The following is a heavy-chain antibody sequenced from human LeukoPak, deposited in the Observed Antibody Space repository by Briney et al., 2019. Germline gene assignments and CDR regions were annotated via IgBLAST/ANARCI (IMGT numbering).Heavy chain of an antibody. CDR3: AKDWSPASGRGGYFDY. D-gene: IGHD6-13*01. J-gene: IGHJ4*02. V-gene: IGHV3-66*03. CDR2: IYSDNT. CDR1: GFTVSTNS. Sequence: GGSLRLSCTVSGFTVSTNSMSWVRQAPGKGLEWVSFIYSDNTHYSDSVKGRFTISRDNYKHTLYLQMNSLRAGDTAVYYCAKDWSPASGRGGYFDYWGQGTLVTVSS.